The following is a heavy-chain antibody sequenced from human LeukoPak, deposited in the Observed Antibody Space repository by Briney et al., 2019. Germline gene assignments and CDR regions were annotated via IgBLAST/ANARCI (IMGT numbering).Heavy chain of an antibody. V-gene: IGHV4-39*07. D-gene: IGHD5-12*01. J-gene: IGHJ4*02. Sequence: SETLSLTCTVSGGSISSSSYYWGWIRQPPGKGLEWIGSIYYSGSTYYNPSLKSRVTISVDTSKNQFSLKLSSVTAADTAVYYCARGRSATKRPFDYWGQGTLVTVSS. CDR1: GGSISSSSYY. CDR3: ARGRSATKRPFDY. CDR2: IYYSGST.